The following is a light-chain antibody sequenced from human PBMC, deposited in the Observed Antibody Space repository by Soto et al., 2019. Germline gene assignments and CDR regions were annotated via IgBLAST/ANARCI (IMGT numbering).Light chain of an antibody. CDR1: SSDIGAYNY. J-gene: IGLJ2*01. CDR2: EVS. Sequence: QSALTQPPSAPGSPGQSVAISCTGTSSDIGAYNYVSWYQQYPGKAPKLILYEVSTRPSGVPDRFSGSKSGNTASLTVSGLQADDEAHYYCSSYAGNNMYVVFGGGTKLTVL. V-gene: IGLV2-8*01. CDR3: SSYAGNNMYVV.